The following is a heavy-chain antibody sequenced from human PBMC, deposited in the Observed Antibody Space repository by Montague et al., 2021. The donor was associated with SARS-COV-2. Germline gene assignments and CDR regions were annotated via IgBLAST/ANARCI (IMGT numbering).Heavy chain of an antibody. Sequence: CAISGDSVAVEGATCRSEKHTPSLYLHQYLVSYFLFKKKNNYAVSVKSRITINPDTSKNQFSLQLNSVTPEDTAVYYCAIRGQQLDFDYWGQGTLVTVS. CDR3: AIRGQQLDFDY. D-gene: IGHD6-13*01. V-gene: IGHV6-1*01. CDR2: SYFLFKKKN. CDR1: GDSVAVEGAT. J-gene: IGHJ4*02.